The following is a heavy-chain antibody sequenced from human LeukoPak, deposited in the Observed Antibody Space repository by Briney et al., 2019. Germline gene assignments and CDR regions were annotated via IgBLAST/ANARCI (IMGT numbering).Heavy chain of an antibody. CDR1: GDSVSRNSVA. J-gene: IGHJ4*02. V-gene: IGHV6-1*01. Sequence: SQTLSLTCAISGDSVSRNSVAWNWIRQSPSRGLKWLGRTYYRSKWYNDYAVSVRSRISINPDTSKNQFSLQLNSVTPEDTAVYYCARGQYSAHDYWGQGTLVTVSS. CDR3: ARGQYSAHDY. D-gene: IGHD4-11*01. CDR2: TYYRSKWYN.